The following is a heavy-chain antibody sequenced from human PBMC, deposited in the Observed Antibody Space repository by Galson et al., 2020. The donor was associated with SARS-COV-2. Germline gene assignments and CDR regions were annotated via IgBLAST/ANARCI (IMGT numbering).Heavy chain of an antibody. V-gene: IGHV3-11*01. CDR2: ISSSGSTI. D-gene: IGHD3-3*01. J-gene: IGHJ5*02. CDR1: GFTFSDYY. Sequence: NSGGSLRLSCAASGFTFSDYYMSWIRQAPGKGLEWVSYISSSGSTIYYADSVKGRFTISRDNAKNSLYLQMNSLRAEDTAVYYCARDKLTSPKTFGVVIIPWFDPWGQGTLVTVSS. CDR3: ARDKLTSPKTFGVVIIPWFDP.